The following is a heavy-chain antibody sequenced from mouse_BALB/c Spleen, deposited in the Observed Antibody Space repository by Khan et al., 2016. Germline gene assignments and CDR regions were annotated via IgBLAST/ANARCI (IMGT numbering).Heavy chain of an antibody. CDR3: ARSARRGYFDY. J-gene: IGHJ2*01. Sequence: QVQLKQSGAELMKPGASVKISCKATGYTFSSYWIEWVKQRPGHGLEWIGEILPGSGSTNYNEKFRGKATFTADTSSNTAYMQLSSLTSEDSADTFCARSARRGYFDYWGQGTTLTVSS. CDR1: GYTFSSYW. V-gene: IGHV1-9*01. CDR2: ILPGSGST.